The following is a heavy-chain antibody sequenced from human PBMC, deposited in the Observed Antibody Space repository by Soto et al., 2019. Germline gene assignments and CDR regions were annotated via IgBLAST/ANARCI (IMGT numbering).Heavy chain of an antibody. CDR3: ARRGAAAGPIYYFDY. J-gene: IGHJ4*02. D-gene: IGHD6-13*01. V-gene: IGHV4-34*01. CDR2: INHSGST. CDR1: GGSFSGYY. Sequence: TLSLTCAVYGGSFSGYYWSWIRQPPGKGLEWIGEINHSGSTNYNPSLKSRVTISVDTSKNQFSLKLSSVTAADTAVYYCARRGAAAGPIYYFDYWGQGTLVTVSS.